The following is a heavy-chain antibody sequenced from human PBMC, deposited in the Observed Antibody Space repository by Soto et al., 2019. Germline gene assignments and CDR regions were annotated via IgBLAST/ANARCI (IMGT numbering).Heavy chain of an antibody. J-gene: IGHJ6*02. CDR2: ISGSGGST. CDR3: AKDRARKAAAGFYYGMDV. Sequence: EVQLLESGGGLVQPGGSLRLSCAASGFTFSSYAMSWVHQAPGKGLEWVSDISGSGGSTYYADSVKGRFTISRDNSKNTLYLQMNSLRAEDTAVYYCAKDRARKAAAGFYYGMDVWGQGTTVTVSS. V-gene: IGHV3-23*01. D-gene: IGHD6-13*01. CDR1: GFTFSSYA.